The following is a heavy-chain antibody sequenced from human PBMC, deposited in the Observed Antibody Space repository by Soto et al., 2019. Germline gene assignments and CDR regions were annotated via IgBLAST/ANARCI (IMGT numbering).Heavy chain of an antibody. V-gene: IGHV1-18*01. CDR1: GYTFTNYG. D-gene: IGHD2-15*01. Sequence: QVQLVQSGAEVREPGASVKVSCKASGYTFTNYGITWVRQAPGQGLEWMAWISTYNGNTNYAQKLQDRVTMTTDTSTSTAYMELRSLRSDDTAVYYCATVSVEGGHFALWGRGTLVTVSS. J-gene: IGHJ2*01. CDR3: ATVSVEGGHFAL. CDR2: ISTYNGNT.